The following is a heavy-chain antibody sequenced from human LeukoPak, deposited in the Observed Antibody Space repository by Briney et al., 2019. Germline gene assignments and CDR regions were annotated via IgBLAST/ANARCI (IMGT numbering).Heavy chain of an antibody. CDR3: ARDRNLGYCSSTSCSKLGNWFDP. V-gene: IGHV3-30*03. CDR2: ISYDGSNK. J-gene: IGHJ5*02. Sequence: PGRSLRLSCAASGFTFSNYGMHWVRQAPGKGLEWVAVISYDGSNKYYADSVKGRFTISRDNSKNTLYLEMNSLRAEDTAVYYCARDRNLGYCSSTSCSKLGNWFDPWGQGTLVTVSS. CDR1: GFTFSNYG. D-gene: IGHD2-2*01.